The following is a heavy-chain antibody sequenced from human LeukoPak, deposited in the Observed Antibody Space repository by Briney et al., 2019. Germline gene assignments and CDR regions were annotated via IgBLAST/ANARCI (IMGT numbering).Heavy chain of an antibody. CDR1: GGSISNYY. J-gene: IGHJ3*02. D-gene: IGHD2-15*01. V-gene: IGHV4-59*08. Sequence: SETLSLTCTVSGGSISNYYWSWIRQPPGKGLEWIGYIFSSGSTNYNPSLASRVTTSLVTSKNQFSLRLRSVTAADTAVYYCARHLPRTDIGYASDIWGQGTVVTVST. CDR3: ARHLPRTDIGYASDI. CDR2: IFSSGST.